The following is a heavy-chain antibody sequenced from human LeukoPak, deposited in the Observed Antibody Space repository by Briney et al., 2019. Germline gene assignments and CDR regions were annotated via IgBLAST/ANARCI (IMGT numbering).Heavy chain of an antibody. CDR2: ISSSGGTV. CDR1: GFTFNDYY. J-gene: IGHJ4*02. D-gene: IGHD4-17*01. V-gene: IGHV3-11*01. Sequence: PGGSLGLSCAASGFTFNDYYMTWIRQAPGKGLEWVSYISSSGGTVYYADSVKGRFTISRDNAKNSLYLQMNSLRAEDTAVYYCARGATVTTFLSWGPAYYFDYWGQGTLVTVSS. CDR3: ARGATVTTFLSWGPAYYFDY.